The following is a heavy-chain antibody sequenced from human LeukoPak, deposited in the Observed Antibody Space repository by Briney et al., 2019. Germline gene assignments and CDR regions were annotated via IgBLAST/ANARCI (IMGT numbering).Heavy chain of an antibody. V-gene: IGHV4-34*01. CDR1: GGSFSTFY. CDR3: ASSYYA. J-gene: IGHJ5*02. Sequence: SETLSLTCGVSGGSFSTFYWSWIRQPPGKGLEWIGEINHSGATSYNPFLKSRVNISVDTSNNQFSPKLTSVTAADSAVYYCASSYYAWGQGTLVTVSS. D-gene: IGHD3-10*01. CDR2: INHSGAT.